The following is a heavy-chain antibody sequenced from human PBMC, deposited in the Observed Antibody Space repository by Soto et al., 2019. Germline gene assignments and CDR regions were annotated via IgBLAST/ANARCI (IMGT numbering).Heavy chain of an antibody. V-gene: IGHV3-23*01. D-gene: IGHD3-22*01. Sequence: EVPLLESGGGLIQPGGSLRLSCAASGFTFNRFAMNWVRQAPGEGLEWVSVISAGTGTTYYADSVKGRFTISRDNSQNTLYLQMNSLRAEDTAVYYCGERSSGHYYDYWGQGTLVTVSS. J-gene: IGHJ4*02. CDR3: GERSSGHYYDY. CDR2: ISAGTGTT. CDR1: GFTFNRFA.